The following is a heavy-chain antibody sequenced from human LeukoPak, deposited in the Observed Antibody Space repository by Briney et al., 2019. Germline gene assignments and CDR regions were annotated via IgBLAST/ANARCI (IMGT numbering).Heavy chain of an antibody. D-gene: IGHD5-18*01. Sequence: SETLSLTCTVSGGSISSGSYYWSWIRQPAGKGLEWIGRIYTSGSTNYNPSLKSRVTISVDTSKNQFSLKLSSVTAADTAVYYCAVRGYSYGAYYFDYWGQGTLVTVSS. J-gene: IGHJ4*02. CDR3: AVRGYSYGAYYFDY. CDR2: IYTSGST. V-gene: IGHV4-61*02. CDR1: GGSISSGSYY.